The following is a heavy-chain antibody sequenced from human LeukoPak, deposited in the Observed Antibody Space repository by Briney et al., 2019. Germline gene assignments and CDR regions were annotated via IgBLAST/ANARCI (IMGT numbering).Heavy chain of an antibody. Sequence: GGSLRLSCVASGFTFSNYAMNWVRRAPGKGLEWVSGVSGGGSSTYYADSVKGRFTISRDNSKNMLYLQMNSLRVEDTAVYYCAKDLYTSRYACSFDYWGQGTLVTVSS. D-gene: IGHD6-13*01. V-gene: IGHV3-23*01. CDR3: AKDLYTSRYACSFDY. CDR2: VSGGGSST. J-gene: IGHJ4*02. CDR1: GFTFSNYA.